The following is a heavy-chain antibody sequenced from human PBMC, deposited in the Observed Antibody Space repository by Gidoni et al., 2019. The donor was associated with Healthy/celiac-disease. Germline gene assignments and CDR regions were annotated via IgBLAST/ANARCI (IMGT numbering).Heavy chain of an antibody. V-gene: IGHV3-49*04. CDR2: IRSKAYGGTT. D-gene: IGHD6-19*01. CDR3: TRASLGWNYYYYGMDV. Sequence: EVQLVESGGGLVQPGRSLRLSCTASGFTFGDYAMSWVRQAPGKGLEWVGFIRSKAYGGTTEYAASVKGRFTISRDDSKSIAYLQMNSLKTEDTAVYYCTRASLGWNYYYYGMDVWGQGTTVTVSS. J-gene: IGHJ6*02. CDR1: GFTFGDYA.